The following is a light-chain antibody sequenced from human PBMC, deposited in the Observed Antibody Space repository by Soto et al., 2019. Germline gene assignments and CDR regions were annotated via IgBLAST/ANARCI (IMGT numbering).Light chain of an antibody. V-gene: IGKV1-8*01. CDR1: QGFSSY. CDR3: QQYYSYPFT. Sequence: AIRMTQSPSSLSASTGDRVTITCRASQGFSSYLAWYQQKAGKAPKLLISGASTLQSGVPSRFSGSGSGTDFTLTISCLQSEDFATYYCQQYYSYPFTFDGGTKVEIK. J-gene: IGKJ4*01. CDR2: GAS.